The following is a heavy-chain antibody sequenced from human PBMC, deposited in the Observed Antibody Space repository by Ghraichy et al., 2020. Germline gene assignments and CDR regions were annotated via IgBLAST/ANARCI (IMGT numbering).Heavy chain of an antibody. CDR2: INHSGST. J-gene: IGHJ4*02. CDR1: GGSFSGYY. V-gene: IGHV4-34*01. D-gene: IGHD6-19*01. CDR3: ARGSNPQVVAAVAGVKGPSAQNDY. Sequence: SETLSLTCAVYGGSFSGYYWSWIRQPPGTGLEWIGEINHSGSTNYNPSLKSRVTISVDTSKNQFSLKLSSVTAADTAMYYFARGSNPQVVAAVAGVKGPSAQNDYWGQGTLVTVSS.